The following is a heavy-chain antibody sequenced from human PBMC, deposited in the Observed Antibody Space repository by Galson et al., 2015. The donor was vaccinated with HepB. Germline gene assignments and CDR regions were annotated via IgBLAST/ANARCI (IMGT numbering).Heavy chain of an antibody. Sequence: SVKVSCKVSGYTLTELSTHWVRQAPGKGLEWMGGFDPENNETVYAQKFQGRVTMTEDTSTDTGYMELRSLRSEDTALYYCATQVVDFWSGYCYWGQGTLVAVSS. CDR1: GYTLTELS. CDR2: FDPENNET. J-gene: IGHJ4*02. D-gene: IGHD3-3*01. V-gene: IGHV1-24*01. CDR3: ATQVVDFWSGYCY.